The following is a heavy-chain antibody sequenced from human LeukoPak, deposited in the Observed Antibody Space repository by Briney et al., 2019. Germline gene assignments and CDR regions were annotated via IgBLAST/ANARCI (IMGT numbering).Heavy chain of an antibody. CDR1: GFTFSSYG. CDR3: AKETTTAYFDY. CDR2: ISGSGVST. Sequence: GGSLRLSCAATGFTFSSYGMSWVRQAPGKGLEWVSGISGSGVSTYHADSVKGRFTISRANSKDTLYLQMNSLRAEDTAVYYCAKETTTAYFDYWGQGTPVTVSS. V-gene: IGHV3-23*01. J-gene: IGHJ4*02. D-gene: IGHD3-16*01.